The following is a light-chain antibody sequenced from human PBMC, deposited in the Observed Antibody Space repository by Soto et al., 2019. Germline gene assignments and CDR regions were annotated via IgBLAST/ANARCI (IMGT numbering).Light chain of an antibody. CDR1: HDIKKY. V-gene: IGKV1-33*01. Sequence: DIQMTQSPSSLSASVGDRVTITCQASHDIKKYLNWYQQKAHKVRKLLIHDASTLATGVPSRFTGSGSGTDFTLTINSLQPEDVATYYCQQFDDLPLTFGGGTKVDI. CDR2: DAS. CDR3: QQFDDLPLT. J-gene: IGKJ4*01.